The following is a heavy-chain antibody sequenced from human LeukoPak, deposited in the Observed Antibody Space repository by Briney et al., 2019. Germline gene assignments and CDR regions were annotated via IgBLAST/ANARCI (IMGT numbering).Heavy chain of an antibody. D-gene: IGHD2-21*01. CDR2: IKQDGSQK. Sequence: PGGSLRLSCAASGFTFSSYWMHWVRQAPGKGLEWVANIKQDGSQKHYVDSVKGRFTISRDNAKNSLYLQMNSLRVEDTAVYYCARLGLPDYWGQGTLVTVSS. CDR3: ARLGLPDY. V-gene: IGHV3-7*03. CDR1: GFTFSSYW. J-gene: IGHJ4*02.